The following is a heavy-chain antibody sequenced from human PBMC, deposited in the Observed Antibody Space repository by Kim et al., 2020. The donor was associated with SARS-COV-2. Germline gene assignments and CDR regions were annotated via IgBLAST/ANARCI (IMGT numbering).Heavy chain of an antibody. V-gene: IGHV3-23*01. D-gene: IGHD2-21*02. J-gene: IGHJ5*01. CDR3: AKGSNVEMTWVWFDS. Sequence: GGSLRLSCAASGFSFSSYVMAWVRQAPGKGLEWVSIVSEGGTRTYYADSVKGRFTISRDNSKKTLSLQMRSLRGEDTAEYYCAKGSNVEMTWVWFDSWGQGTQVKVSS. CDR1: GFSFSSYV. CDR2: VSEGGTRT.